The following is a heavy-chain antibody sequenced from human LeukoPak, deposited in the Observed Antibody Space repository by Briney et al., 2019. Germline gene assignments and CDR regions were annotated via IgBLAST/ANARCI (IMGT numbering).Heavy chain of an antibody. V-gene: IGHV4-59*01. J-gene: IGHJ4*02. CDR1: GGSISSYY. Sequence: SETLSLTCTVSGGSISSYYWSWIRQPPGKGLEWIGYIYYSGSTNYNPSLKSRVTISVDTSKDQFSLKLSSVTAADTAAYYCARVRGVSQHFDYWGQGTLVTVSS. CDR3: ARVRGVSQHFDY. D-gene: IGHD5/OR15-5a*01. CDR2: IYYSGST.